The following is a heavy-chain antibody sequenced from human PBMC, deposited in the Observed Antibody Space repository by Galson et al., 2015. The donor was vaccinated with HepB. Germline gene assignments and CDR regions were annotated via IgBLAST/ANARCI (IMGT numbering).Heavy chain of an antibody. J-gene: IGHJ3*02. CDR1: GFTVSSNY. Sequence: SLRLSCAASGFTVSSNYMSWVRQAPGKGLEWVSVIYSGGSTYYADSVKGRFTISRDNSKNTLYLQMNSLRAEDTAVYYCASETYYYNSRGYWIGGQGTMVPVSS. V-gene: IGHV3-53*01. CDR2: IYSGGST. D-gene: IGHD3-22*01. CDR3: ASETYYYNSRGYWI.